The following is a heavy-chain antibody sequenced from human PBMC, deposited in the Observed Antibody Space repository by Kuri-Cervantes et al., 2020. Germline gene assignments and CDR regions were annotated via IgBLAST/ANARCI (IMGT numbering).Heavy chain of an antibody. D-gene: IGHD2-15*01. J-gene: IGHJ6*03. V-gene: IGHV4-4*07. CDR2: IYTSGST. Sequence: SETLSLTCTVSGGSISSYYWSWIRQPAGKGLEWIGRIYTSGSTNYNPSLKSRVTISVDTSKNQFSLKLSSVTAADTAVYYCARGGHCSGGSCPGRSRHYYYYMDVWGKGTTVTVSS. CDR1: GGSISSYY. CDR3: ARGGHCSGGSCPGRSRHYYYYMDV.